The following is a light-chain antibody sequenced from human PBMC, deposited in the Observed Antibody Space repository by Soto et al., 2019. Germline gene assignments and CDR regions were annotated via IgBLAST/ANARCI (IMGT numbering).Light chain of an antibody. CDR1: SSDVGGYNY. CDR2: DVS. J-gene: IGLJ1*01. Sequence: QSALTQPRSVSGSPGQSVTISCTGTSSDVGGYNYVSWYQQHPGKAPKLMIYDVSKRPSGVPDRFSGSKSGNTASLTISGLPAEDEADYYCCSDAGSYYVFGTGTKLTVL. CDR3: CSDAGSYYV. V-gene: IGLV2-11*01.